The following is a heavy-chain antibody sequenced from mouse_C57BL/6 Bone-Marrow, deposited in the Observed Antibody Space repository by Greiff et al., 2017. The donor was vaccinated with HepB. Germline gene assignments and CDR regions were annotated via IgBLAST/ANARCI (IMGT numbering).Heavy chain of an antibody. CDR3: ARQLDSSVLYAMDY. CDR1: GYAFSSSW. Sequence: QVQLQQSGPELVKPGASVKISCKASGYAFSSSWMNWVKQRPGKGLEWIGRIYPGDGDTNYNGKFKGKATLTADKSSSTAYMQLSSLTSEDSAVYFCARQLDSSVLYAMDYWGQGTSVTVSS. D-gene: IGHD3-2*02. J-gene: IGHJ4*01. CDR2: IYPGDGDT. V-gene: IGHV1-82*01.